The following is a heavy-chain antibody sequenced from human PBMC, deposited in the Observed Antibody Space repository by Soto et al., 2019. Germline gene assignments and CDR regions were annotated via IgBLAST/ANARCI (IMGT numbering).Heavy chain of an antibody. D-gene: IGHD2-21*02. J-gene: IGHJ5*02. Sequence: QVQLVQSGAEVKKPGASVKVSCKASGYTFTSYAMHWVRQAPGQRLEWMGWINAGNGNTKYSQKFQGRVTITRDTSASTAYMELSSLRSEDTAVYYCTRGYGGNSGFDPWGQGTLVTVSS. V-gene: IGHV1-3*01. CDR1: GYTFTSYA. CDR2: INAGNGNT. CDR3: TRGYGGNSGFDP.